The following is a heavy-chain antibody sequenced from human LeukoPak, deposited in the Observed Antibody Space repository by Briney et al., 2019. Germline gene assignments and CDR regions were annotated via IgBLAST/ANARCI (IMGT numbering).Heavy chain of an antibody. CDR1: GGSISSYY. Sequence: SETLSHTCTVSGGSISSYYWSWIRQPPGKGLEWIGYIYYSGSTNYNPSLKSRVTISVDTSKNQFSLKLSSVTAADTAVYYCARQTAPGIAAVWGQGTLVTVSS. CDR2: IYYSGST. V-gene: IGHV4-59*08. CDR3: ARQTAPGIAAV. D-gene: IGHD6-13*01. J-gene: IGHJ4*02.